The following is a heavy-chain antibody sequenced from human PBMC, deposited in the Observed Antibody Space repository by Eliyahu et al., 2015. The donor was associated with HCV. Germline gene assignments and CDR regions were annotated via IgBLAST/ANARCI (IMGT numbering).Heavy chain of an antibody. Sequence: QVQLQESGPGLVKPSETLSLTCTVSGGSISSYYWSWIRQPPGKGLEWIGYIYYSGSTNYNPSLKSRVTISVDTSKNQFSLKLSSVTAADTAVYYCARAEGGVAGLDWGQGTLVTVSS. CDR1: GGSISSYY. J-gene: IGHJ4*02. CDR3: ARAEGGVAGLD. D-gene: IGHD2-15*01. V-gene: IGHV4-59*01. CDR2: IYYSGST.